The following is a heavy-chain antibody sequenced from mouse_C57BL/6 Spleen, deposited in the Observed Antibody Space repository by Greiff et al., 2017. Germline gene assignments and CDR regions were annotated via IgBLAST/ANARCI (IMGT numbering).Heavy chain of an antibody. V-gene: IGHV1-85*01. D-gene: IGHD1-1*01. CDR1: GYTFTSYD. J-gene: IGHJ2*01. Sequence: QVQLKESGPELVKPGASVKLSCKASGYTFTSYDINWVKQRPGQGLEWIGWIYPRDGSTKYNEKFKGKATLTVDTSSSTAYMGLHSLTSEDSAVYFCARSAHYGSSYGFDYWGQGTTLTVSS. CDR2: IYPRDGST. CDR3: ARSAHYGSSYGFDY.